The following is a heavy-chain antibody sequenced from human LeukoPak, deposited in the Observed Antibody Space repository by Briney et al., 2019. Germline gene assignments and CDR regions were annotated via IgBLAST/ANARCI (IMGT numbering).Heavy chain of an antibody. CDR3: SRGSSWYRGGADY. Sequence: PGGSLRLSCAASGFTFSSYAMSWVRQAPGKGLEWVANINQDGSERYYVDSVKGRFTISRDNAKNSVYLQMNSLRAEDTAVYYCSRGSSWYRGGADYWGQGTLVTVSS. D-gene: IGHD6-13*01. CDR1: GFTFSSYA. CDR2: INQDGSER. J-gene: IGHJ4*02. V-gene: IGHV3-7*01.